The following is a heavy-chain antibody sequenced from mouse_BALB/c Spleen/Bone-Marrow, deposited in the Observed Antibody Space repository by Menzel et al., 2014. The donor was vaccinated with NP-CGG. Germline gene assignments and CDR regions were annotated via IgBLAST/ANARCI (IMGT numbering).Heavy chain of an antibody. V-gene: IGHV1-19*01. CDR3: ARKRDNLYYFDY. J-gene: IGHJ2*01. Sequence: VQLQQSGPELVKPGASVKMSCKASGYTFTDYHMDWVKQSHGESFEWIGRVNPYNGGTSYNQKFKGKATLTVDKSSSTAYMELNSLTSEDSAVYYCARKRDNLYYFDYWGQGTTLTVSS. CDR2: VNPYNGGT. D-gene: IGHD1-3*01. CDR1: GYTFTDYH.